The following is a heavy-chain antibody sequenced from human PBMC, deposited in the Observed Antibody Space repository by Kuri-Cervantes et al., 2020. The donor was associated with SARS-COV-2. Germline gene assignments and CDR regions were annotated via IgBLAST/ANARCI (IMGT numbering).Heavy chain of an antibody. D-gene: IGHD7-27*01. CDR2: IYHSGST. CDR1: GGSISSSSYY. J-gene: IGHJ5*02. CDR3: ARQNWGFDWFDP. V-gene: IGHV4-39*01. Sequence: SETLSLTCTVSGGSISSSSYYWGWIRQPPGKGLEWIGSIYHSGSTYYNPSLKSRVTISVDTSKNQFSLKPSSVTAADTAVYYCARQNWGFDWFDPWGQGTLVTVSS.